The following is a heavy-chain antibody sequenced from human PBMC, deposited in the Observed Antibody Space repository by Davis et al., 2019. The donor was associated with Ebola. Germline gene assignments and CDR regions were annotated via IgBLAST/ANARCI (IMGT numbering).Heavy chain of an antibody. D-gene: IGHD1-26*01. Sequence: GESLKISCAASGFTFSSYVMHWVRQAPGKGLEWVAVIWYDGSNKYYADSVKGRFTISRDNSKNTLYLQMNSLRAEDTVVYYCAREWELLDYWGQGTLVTVSS. V-gene: IGHV3-33*01. CDR2: IWYDGSNK. CDR1: GFTFSSYV. J-gene: IGHJ4*02. CDR3: AREWELLDY.